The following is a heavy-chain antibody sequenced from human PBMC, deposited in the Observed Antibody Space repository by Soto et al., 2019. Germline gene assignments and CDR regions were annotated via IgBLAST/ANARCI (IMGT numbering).Heavy chain of an antibody. Sequence: QLQLVQSGTEVKEPGSSVKVSCKASGGTFSTSSFVWVRQGPGQGLEWMGGIIPIFTRTNFAQKFQGRVTFSADESTRTTYMELRSLTYEATAIYYCARDVVRSTAGDSWGQGTLVTVSS. V-gene: IGHV1-69*01. D-gene: IGHD2-15*01. CDR2: IIPIFTRT. CDR3: ARDVVRSTAGDS. CDR1: GGTFSTSS. J-gene: IGHJ4*02.